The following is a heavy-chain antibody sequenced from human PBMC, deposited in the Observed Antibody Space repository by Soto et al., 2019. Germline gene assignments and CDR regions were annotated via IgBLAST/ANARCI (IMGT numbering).Heavy chain of an antibody. V-gene: IGHV4-59*01. CDR2: IYYSGST. CDR3: ARGGGAYCTNGVCYHRDWFDP. D-gene: IGHD2-8*01. J-gene: IGHJ5*02. Sequence: SETLSLTCTVSGGSISSYYWSWIRQPPEKGLEWIGYIYYSGSTNYNPSLKSRVTISVDTSKNQFSLKLSSVTAADTAVYYCARGGGAYCTNGVCYHRDWFDPWGQGTLVTVSS. CDR1: GGSISSYY.